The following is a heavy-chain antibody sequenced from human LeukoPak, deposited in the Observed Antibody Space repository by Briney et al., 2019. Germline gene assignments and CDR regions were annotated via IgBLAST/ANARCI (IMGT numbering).Heavy chain of an antibody. Sequence: ASVKVSCKASGYTFTSYYMHWVRQAPGQGLEWMGIINPSGGSTSYAQKFQGRVTMTRDMSTSTVYMELSSLRSEDTAVYYCARDSQNQWFGEAYYYYYYMDVWGKGTTVTVSS. D-gene: IGHD3-10*01. V-gene: IGHV1-46*01. CDR3: ARDSQNQWFGEAYYYYYYMDV. CDR1: GYTFTSYY. CDR2: INPSGGST. J-gene: IGHJ6*03.